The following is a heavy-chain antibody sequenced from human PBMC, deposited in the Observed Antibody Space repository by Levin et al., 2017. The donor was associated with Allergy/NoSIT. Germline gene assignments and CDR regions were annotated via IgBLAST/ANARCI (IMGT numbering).Heavy chain of an antibody. V-gene: IGHV3-23*01. D-gene: IGHD5-24*01. CDR3: ARDQWNGYNWFDY. Sequence: LGESLKISCAASGFTFSSSVMNWVRQAPGKGLEWVSAIGGGGGATYYADSVKGRFTISRDNSRNTLYLQMNSLRAEDTALYYCARDQWNGYNWFDYWGQGTLVTVSS. J-gene: IGHJ4*02. CDR2: IGGGGGAT. CDR1: GFTFSSSV.